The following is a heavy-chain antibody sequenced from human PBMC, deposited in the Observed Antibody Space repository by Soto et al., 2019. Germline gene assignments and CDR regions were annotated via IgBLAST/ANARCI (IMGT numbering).Heavy chain of an antibody. CDR2: ISYDENKR. Sequence: QVQLVESGGGVVQPGRSLRLSCAASGFTFRSYDMHWVRQAPGKGLEWVAVISYDENKREYTDSVKGRFTISRDNSKKTLYLQMNSLREEDTAVYYCARALDTAMASKDNWFDPWGQGTLVTVPS. V-gene: IGHV3-30-3*01. J-gene: IGHJ5*02. CDR3: ARALDTAMASKDNWFDP. CDR1: GFTFRSYD. D-gene: IGHD5-18*01.